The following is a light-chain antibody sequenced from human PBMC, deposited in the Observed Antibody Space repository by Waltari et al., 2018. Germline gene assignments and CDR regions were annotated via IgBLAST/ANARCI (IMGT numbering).Light chain of an antibody. CDR1: QNLLYSSDNKNY. V-gene: IGKV4-1*01. CDR2: WAS. Sequence: DIVMTQSPDSLGVSLGARATIHCKSSQNLLYSSDNKNYLAWYQQKPGQPPKLLISWASTRESGVPDRFSGSGSGTDFTLTISSLQAEDVAVYYCQQYYSTMYTFGQGTKLEIK. J-gene: IGKJ2*01. CDR3: QQYYSTMYT.